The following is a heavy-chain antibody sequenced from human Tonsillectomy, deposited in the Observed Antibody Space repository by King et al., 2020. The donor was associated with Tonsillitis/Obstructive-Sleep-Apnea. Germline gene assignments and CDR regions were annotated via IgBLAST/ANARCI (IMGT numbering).Heavy chain of an antibody. CDR1: GFTFSSYA. Sequence: VQLVESGGGLVQPGGSLRLSCAASGFTFSSYAMSWVRHAPGKGLEWVSAISGSGGSTYYADSVKGRFTISRDNSKNTLYLQMNSLRAEETAVYYCAKPEGCSGGSCYGSFDYWGQGTLVTVSS. D-gene: IGHD2-15*01. V-gene: IGHV3-23*04. J-gene: IGHJ4*02. CDR3: AKPEGCSGGSCYGSFDY. CDR2: ISGSGGST.